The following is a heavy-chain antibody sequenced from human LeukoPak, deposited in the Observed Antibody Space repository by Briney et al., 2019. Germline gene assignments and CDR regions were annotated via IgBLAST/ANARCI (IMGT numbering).Heavy chain of an antibody. Sequence: SVKVSCTASGCTFSSYAISWVRQAPGQGLEWMGGIIPIFGTANYAQKFQGRVTITTDESTSTAYMELSSLRSEDTAVYYCAARPGLGAHYYFDYWGQGTLVTVSS. CDR2: IIPIFGTA. D-gene: IGHD1-26*01. V-gene: IGHV1-69*05. J-gene: IGHJ4*02. CDR1: GCTFSSYA. CDR3: AARPGLGAHYYFDY.